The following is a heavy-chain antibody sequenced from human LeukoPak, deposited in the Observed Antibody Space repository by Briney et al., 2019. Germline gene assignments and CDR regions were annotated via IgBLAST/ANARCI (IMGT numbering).Heavy chain of an antibody. Sequence: PGGSLRLSCAASGFTFSSYWMHWVRQAPGKGLVWVSRINSDGSSTSYADSVKGRFTISRDNAKNTLYLQMNSLRAEDTAVYYCARDAPAGGKPEYFFDYWGQGTLVTVSS. CDR2: INSDGSST. CDR1: GFTFSSYW. J-gene: IGHJ4*02. V-gene: IGHV3-74*01. CDR3: ARDAPAGGKPEYFFDY.